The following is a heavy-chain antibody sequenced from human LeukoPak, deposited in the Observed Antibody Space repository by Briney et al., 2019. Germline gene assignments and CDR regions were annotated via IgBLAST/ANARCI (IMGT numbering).Heavy chain of an antibody. V-gene: IGHV3-33*01. J-gene: IGHJ3*02. CDR2: IWYDGSNK. Sequence: GGSLRLSCAASGFTFSSYGMHWVRQAPSKGLEWVAVIWYDGSNKYYADSVKGRFTISRDNSKNTLYLQMNSLRAEDTAVYYCASGSGSYWGAAFDIWGQGTLVTVSS. CDR3: ASGSGSYWGAAFDI. CDR1: GFTFSSYG. D-gene: IGHD1-26*01.